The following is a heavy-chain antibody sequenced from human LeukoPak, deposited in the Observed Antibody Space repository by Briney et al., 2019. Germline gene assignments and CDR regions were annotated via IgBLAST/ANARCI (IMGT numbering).Heavy chain of an antibody. CDR2: IYYSGST. CDR3: ARGGLGTPSDAFDI. Sequence: SETLPLTCTVSGGSISSYYWSWIRQPPGKGLEWIGYIYYSGSTNYNPSLKSRVTISVDTSKNQFSLKLSSVTAADTAVYYCARGGLGTPSDAFDIWGQGTMVTVSS. CDR1: GGSISSYY. J-gene: IGHJ3*02. D-gene: IGHD7-27*01. V-gene: IGHV4-59*01.